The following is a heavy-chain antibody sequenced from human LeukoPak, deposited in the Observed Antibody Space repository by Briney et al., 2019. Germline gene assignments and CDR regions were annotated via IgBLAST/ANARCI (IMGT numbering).Heavy chain of an antibody. CDR3: ARGVTYYYGSGSKRNWFDP. V-gene: IGHV4-34*01. D-gene: IGHD3-10*01. CDR2: INHSGST. J-gene: IGHJ5*02. Sequence: SETLSLTCAVYGGSFSGYYWSWIRQPPGKGLEWIGEINHSGSTNYNPSLKSRVTISVDTSKNQFSLKLSSVTAADTAVYYYARGVTYYYGSGSKRNWFDPWGQGTLVTVSS. CDR1: GGSFSGYY.